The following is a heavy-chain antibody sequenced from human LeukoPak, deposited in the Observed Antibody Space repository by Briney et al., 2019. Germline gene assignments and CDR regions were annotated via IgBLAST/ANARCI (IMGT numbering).Heavy chain of an antibody. Sequence: SQTLSLTCTVSGGSISSGGYYWSWLRQHPGKGLEWIGYIYYSGSTYYNPSLKSRVTISVDTSKNQFSLKLSSVTAADTAVYYCARASGGDYGRGAFDIWGQGTMVTVSS. J-gene: IGHJ3*02. CDR1: GGSISSGGYY. CDR3: ARASGGDYGRGAFDI. V-gene: IGHV4-31*03. CDR2: IYYSGST. D-gene: IGHD4-17*01.